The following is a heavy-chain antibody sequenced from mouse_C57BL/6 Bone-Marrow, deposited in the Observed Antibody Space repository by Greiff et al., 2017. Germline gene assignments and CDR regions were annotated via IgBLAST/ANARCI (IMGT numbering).Heavy chain of an antibody. J-gene: IGHJ2*01. CDR3: ARANYYDYDDGDYFDY. CDR2: IYPGDGDT. CDR1: GYAFSSSW. V-gene: IGHV1-82*01. D-gene: IGHD2-4*01. Sequence: QVQLKESGPELVKPGASVKISCRASGYAFSSSWMNWVKQRPGKGLEWIGRIYPGDGDTNYNGKFKGKATLTADKSSSTAYMQLSSLTSEDSAVYFCARANYYDYDDGDYFDYWGQGTTLTVSS.